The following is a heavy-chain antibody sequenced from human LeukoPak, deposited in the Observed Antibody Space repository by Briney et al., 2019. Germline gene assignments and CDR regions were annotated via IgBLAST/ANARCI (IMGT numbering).Heavy chain of an antibody. J-gene: IGHJ4*02. CDR1: GDSVSSNSAA. V-gene: IGHV6-1*01. CDR3: ARDRLGMGY. Sequence: SQTLSLTCAISGDSVSSNSAAWNWIRLSPSRGLEWLGRTYFRSKWYNDYAVSVAGRITVHPDTSKNQFSLQLNSVTPEDTAVYYRARDRLGMGYWGQGTLVTVSS. D-gene: IGHD7-27*01. CDR2: TYFRSKWYN.